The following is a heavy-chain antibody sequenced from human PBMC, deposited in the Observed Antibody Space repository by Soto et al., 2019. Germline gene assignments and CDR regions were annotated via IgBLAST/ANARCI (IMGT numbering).Heavy chain of an antibody. D-gene: IGHD2-8*01. V-gene: IGHV3-23*01. CDR1: GFTFRSYA. J-gene: IGHJ4*02. CDR2: ISGSGGST. Sequence: GGSLSLSCAASGFTFRSYAMSWVRQAPGKGLEWVSAISGSGGSTYYADSVKGRFTISRDNSKNTLYLQMNSLRAEDTAVYYCAHTSGDIVLSPLTLDYWGQGTLVTVSS. CDR3: AHTSGDIVLSPLTLDY.